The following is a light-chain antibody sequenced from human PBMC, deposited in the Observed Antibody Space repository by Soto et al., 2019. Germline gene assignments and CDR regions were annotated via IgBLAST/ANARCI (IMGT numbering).Light chain of an antibody. V-gene: IGLV3-21*04. CDR2: YDS. Sequence: SYELTQPPSVSVAPGKTARITCGGNNIGSKSVHWYQQKPGQAPVLVIYYDSDRPSGIPERFSGSNSGNTATLTISRVEAGDGADYYCQLWDSSSDHVVFGGGTKLPVL. J-gene: IGLJ2*01. CDR3: QLWDSSSDHVV. CDR1: NIGSKS.